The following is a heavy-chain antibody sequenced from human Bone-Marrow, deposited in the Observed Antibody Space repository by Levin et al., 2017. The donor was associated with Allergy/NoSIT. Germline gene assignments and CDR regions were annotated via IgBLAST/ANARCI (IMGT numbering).Heavy chain of an antibody. Sequence: SGGSLRLSCAASGFTFSSYGMHWVRQAPGKGLEWVAVISYDGSNKYYADSVKGRFTISRDNSKNTLYLQMNSLRAEDTAVYYCAKSSCSSTSCRTNYDDDYMDVWGKGTTVTVSS. D-gene: IGHD2-2*01. CDR2: ISYDGSNK. CDR3: AKSSCSSTSCRTNYDDDYMDV. V-gene: IGHV3-30*18. J-gene: IGHJ6*03. CDR1: GFTFSSYG.